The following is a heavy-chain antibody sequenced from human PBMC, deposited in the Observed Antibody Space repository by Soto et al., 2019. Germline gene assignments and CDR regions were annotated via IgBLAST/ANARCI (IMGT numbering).Heavy chain of an antibody. CDR1: GGSISGYY. J-gene: IGHJ5*02. CDR2: VYYSGST. D-gene: IGHD4-4*01. V-gene: IGHV4-59*08. Sequence: QVQLQESGPGLVKPSETLSLTCTVSGGSISGYYWSWIRQSPEKGLEWIGHVYYSGSTKYNPSLKSRVTISVDTSKNQFFLNLRSVTAADTAVYDCAMTVTTLCNWFDPWGQGILVTVSS. CDR3: AMTVTTLCNWFDP.